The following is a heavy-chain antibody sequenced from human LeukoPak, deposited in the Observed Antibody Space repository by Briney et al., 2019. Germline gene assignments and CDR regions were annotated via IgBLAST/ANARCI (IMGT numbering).Heavy chain of an antibody. D-gene: IGHD2-15*01. CDR2: IIPILGIA. CDR1: GGTFSSYA. Sequence: ASVKVSCKASGGTFSSYAISWVRQAPGQGLEWMGRIIPILGIANYAQKFQGRVTITADKSTSTAYMGLSSLRSEDTAVYYCARAGGGCSGGSCSYYFDYWGQGTLVTVSS. CDR3: ARAGGGCSGGSCSYYFDY. V-gene: IGHV1-69*04. J-gene: IGHJ4*02.